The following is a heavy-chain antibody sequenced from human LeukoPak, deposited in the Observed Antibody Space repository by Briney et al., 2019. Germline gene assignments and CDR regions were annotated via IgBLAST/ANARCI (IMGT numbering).Heavy chain of an antibody. CDR2: FVPEDGET. Sequence: GASAKVSCKLSGDTLTEFSMHWVRQSPGKGLEWMGGFVPEDGETIYAQKFQGRVTMTEDTSTDTAYMELSSLRSDDTAVYFCATLPRGHLFDSWGQGTLVNVSS. CDR3: ATLPRGHLFDS. J-gene: IGHJ4*02. CDR1: GDTLTEFS. D-gene: IGHD3-10*01. V-gene: IGHV1-24*01.